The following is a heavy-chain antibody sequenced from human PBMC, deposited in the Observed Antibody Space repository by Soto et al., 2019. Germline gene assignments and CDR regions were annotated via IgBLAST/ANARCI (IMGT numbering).Heavy chain of an antibody. J-gene: IGHJ5*02. V-gene: IGHV3-48*03. Sequence: PGGSLRLSCVGSGFTFSYYDMNWVRQAPGKGLERVAFISHTDRLTHYPDSVKGRFTISRDNAQNSLYLEMTSLRVEDTGVYYCARDTGRASADLWGQGTLVTVSS. CDR2: ISHTDRLT. D-gene: IGHD6-13*01. CDR1: GFTFSYYD. CDR3: ARDTGRASADL.